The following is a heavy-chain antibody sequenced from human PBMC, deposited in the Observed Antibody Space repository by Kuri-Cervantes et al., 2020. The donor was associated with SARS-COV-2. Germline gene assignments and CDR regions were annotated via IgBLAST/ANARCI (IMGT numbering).Heavy chain of an antibody. CDR2: IYYGGST. D-gene: IGHD3-3*01. J-gene: IGHJ5*02. Sequence: ESLKISCTVSSGSISRSYYYWDWIRQPPGGRLEWIGNIYYGGSTYYNPSLESRVTISLDTSKNQFSLRLSSVTAADTAVYYCARQMMSSITIFGVVITRNWFDPWGQGTLVTVSS. V-gene: IGHV4-39*01. CDR3: ARQMMSSITIFGVVITRNWFDP. CDR1: SGSISRSYYY.